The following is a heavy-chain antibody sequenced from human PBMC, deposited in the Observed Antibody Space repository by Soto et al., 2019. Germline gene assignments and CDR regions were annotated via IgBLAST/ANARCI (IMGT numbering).Heavy chain of an antibody. J-gene: IGHJ4*02. CDR3: ARAPTREGVATIGYDY. CDR1: GYSFTGYY. D-gene: IGHD5-12*01. V-gene: IGHV1-2*04. CDR2: INPNSGGT. Sequence: ASVKVSCKASGYSFTGYYMHWVRQAPGQGLEWMGWINPNSGGTNYAQKFQGWVTMTRDTSISTAYMELSRLRSDDTAVYYCARAPTREGVATIGYDYSGQGTLVTVSS.